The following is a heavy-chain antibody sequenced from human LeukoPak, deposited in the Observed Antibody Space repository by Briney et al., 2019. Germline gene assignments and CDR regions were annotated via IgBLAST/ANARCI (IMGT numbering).Heavy chain of an antibody. CDR3: ARDWSRVPIQLWFGNAFDI. J-gene: IGHJ3*02. CDR1: GYTFTSYD. V-gene: IGHV1-8*01. Sequence: ASVKVSCKASGYTFTSYDINWVRQATGQGLEWMGWMNPNSGNTGYAQKFQGRVTMTRNTSISTAYMELSSLRSEDTAVYYCARDWSRVPIQLWFGNAFDIWGQGTMVTVSS. D-gene: IGHD5-18*01. CDR2: MNPNSGNT.